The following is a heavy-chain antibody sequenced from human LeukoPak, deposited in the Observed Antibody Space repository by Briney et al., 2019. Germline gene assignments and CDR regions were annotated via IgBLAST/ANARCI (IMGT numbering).Heavy chain of an antibody. Sequence: PGGSLRLSCAASGFTFSSYAMSWVRQAPGKGLEWVPTISGSGGSTYYADSVKGRFTISRDNSKNTLYLQMNSLRAEDTAVYYCAKALGVRGVFDYWGQGTLVTVSS. CDR1: GFTFSSYA. V-gene: IGHV3-23*01. CDR2: ISGSGGST. J-gene: IGHJ4*02. CDR3: AKALGVRGVFDY. D-gene: IGHD3-10*01.